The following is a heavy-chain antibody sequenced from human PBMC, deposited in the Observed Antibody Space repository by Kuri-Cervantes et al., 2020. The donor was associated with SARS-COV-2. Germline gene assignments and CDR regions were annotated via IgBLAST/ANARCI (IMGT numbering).Heavy chain of an antibody. Sequence: GESLKISCSASGFTFSSYAMHWVRQAPGKGLEWVSSISSSSSYIYYADSVKGRFTISRDNAKNSLYLQMNSLRAEDTAVYYCAREPEYGDYVSHWGQGTLVTVSS. J-gene: IGHJ4*02. V-gene: IGHV3-21*01. CDR1: GFTFSSYA. CDR3: AREPEYGDYVSH. CDR2: ISSSSSYI. D-gene: IGHD4-17*01.